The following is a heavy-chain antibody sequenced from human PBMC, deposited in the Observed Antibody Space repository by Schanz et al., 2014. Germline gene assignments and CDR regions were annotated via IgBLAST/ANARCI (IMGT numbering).Heavy chain of an antibody. CDR2: ISSSSSYI. Sequence: EVQLVESGGGLVQPGGSLRLSCEASEFTFSSYSMNWVRQAPGKGLEWVSSISSSSSYIYYADSVKGRFTISRDNAKNSLFLQMNRLRAEDTALYYCAIIGVMVAVAGTRADYWGQGTLVTVSS. V-gene: IGHV3-21*01. CDR1: EFTFSSYS. D-gene: IGHD6-19*01. CDR3: AIIGVMVAVAGTRADY. J-gene: IGHJ4*02.